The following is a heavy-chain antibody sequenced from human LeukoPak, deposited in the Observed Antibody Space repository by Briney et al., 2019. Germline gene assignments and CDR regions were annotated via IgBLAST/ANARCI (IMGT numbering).Heavy chain of an antibody. CDR1: GGSISSYY. V-gene: IGHV4-4*07. Sequence: SETLSLTCTVSGGSISSYYWSWIRQPAGTGLGWIGRIYTSGSTNYNPSLKSRVTMSVDTPKNQFSLKLSSVTAADTAVYYCARGGVRFRIAAAGRTIDYWGQGTLVTVSS. J-gene: IGHJ4*02. D-gene: IGHD6-13*01. CDR3: ARGGVRFRIAAAGRTIDY. CDR2: IYTSGST.